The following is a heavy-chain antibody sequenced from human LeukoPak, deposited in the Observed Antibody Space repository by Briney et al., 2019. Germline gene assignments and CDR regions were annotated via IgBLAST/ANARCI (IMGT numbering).Heavy chain of an antibody. V-gene: IGHV3-7*01. CDR1: GFTFSSYW. CDR3: ASYYDFWSGYYPLGYSLWAFDY. CDR2: IKQDGSEK. J-gene: IGHJ4*02. Sequence: GSLRLSCAASGFTFSSYWMSWVRQAPGKGLEWVANIKQDGSEKYYVDSVKGRFTISRDNAKNSLYLQMNSLRAEDTAVYYCASYYDFWSGYYPLGYSLWAFDYWGQGTLVTVSS. D-gene: IGHD3-3*01.